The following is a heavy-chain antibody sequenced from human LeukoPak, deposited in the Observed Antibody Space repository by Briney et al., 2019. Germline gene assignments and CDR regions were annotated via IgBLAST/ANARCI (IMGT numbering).Heavy chain of an antibody. CDR1: GGSISSGSYY. CDR3: ARYAPESADSSGYYDY. CDR2: IYTSGST. V-gene: IGHV4-61*02. D-gene: IGHD3-22*01. J-gene: IGHJ4*02. Sequence: SETLSLTCTVSGGSISSGSYYWSWIRQPAGKGLEWIGRIYTSGSTNYNPSLKSRVTISVDTSKNQFSLKLSSVTAADTAVYYCARYAPESADSSGYYDYWGQGTLVTVSS.